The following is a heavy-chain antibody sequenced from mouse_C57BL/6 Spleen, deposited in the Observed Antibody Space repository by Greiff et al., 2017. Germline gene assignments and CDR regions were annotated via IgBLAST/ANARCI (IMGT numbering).Heavy chain of an antibody. CDR3: AGLGELGRGWYFDV. CDR1: GYAFSSSW. D-gene: IGHD4-1*01. Sequence: QVQLQQSGPELVKPGASVKLSCKASGYAFSSSWMNWVKQRPGKGLEWIGRIYPGDGDTNYNGKFKGKATLTADKSSSTAYMQLSSLTSEDSAVYVCAGLGELGRGWYFDVWGTGTTVTVSS. CDR2: IYPGDGDT. V-gene: IGHV1-82*01. J-gene: IGHJ1*03.